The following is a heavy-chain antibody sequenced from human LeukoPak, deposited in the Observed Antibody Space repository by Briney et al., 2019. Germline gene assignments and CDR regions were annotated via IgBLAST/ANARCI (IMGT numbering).Heavy chain of an antibody. CDR1: GGTFSSYA. D-gene: IGHD3-22*01. Sequence: GASVKVSCKASGGTFSSYAISWVRQAPGQGLEWMGRIIPIFGTANYAQKFQGRVTITTDESTSTAYMELSSLRSEDTAVYYCARGGRHSSGYYYWGQGTLVTVSS. CDR3: ARGGRHSSGYYY. CDR2: IIPIFGTA. V-gene: IGHV1-69*05. J-gene: IGHJ4*02.